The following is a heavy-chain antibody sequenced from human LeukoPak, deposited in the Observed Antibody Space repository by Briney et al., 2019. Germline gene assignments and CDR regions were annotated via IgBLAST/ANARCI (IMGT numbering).Heavy chain of an antibody. Sequence: GGSLRLSCAASGFTFSSYGMHWVRQAPGKGLEWVAFIRYDGSNKYYADSVKGRFTISRDNSKNTLYLQMNSLRAEDTAVYYCAKAPGDSSSWYLGEFDYWGQGTLVAVSS. CDR3: AKAPGDSSSWYLGEFDY. CDR1: GFTFSSYG. CDR2: IRYDGSNK. J-gene: IGHJ4*02. V-gene: IGHV3-30*02. D-gene: IGHD6-13*01.